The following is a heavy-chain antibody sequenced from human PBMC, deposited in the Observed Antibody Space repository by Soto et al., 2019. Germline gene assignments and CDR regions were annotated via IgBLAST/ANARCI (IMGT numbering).Heavy chain of an antibody. Sequence: DVQVVQSGGGLVQPGGSPKLSCAASGFAFNDSAMHWVRQASGKGLECVARVRSKSNNYATAYPASVKGRFIVSRDDSMGTTSLQMNSLKPEDTAIYYCTNNFVWGQGVLVTVS. D-gene: IGHD2-15*01. CDR1: GFAFNDSA. CDR2: VRSKSNNYAT. CDR3: TNNFV. J-gene: IGHJ4*02. V-gene: IGHV3-73*01.